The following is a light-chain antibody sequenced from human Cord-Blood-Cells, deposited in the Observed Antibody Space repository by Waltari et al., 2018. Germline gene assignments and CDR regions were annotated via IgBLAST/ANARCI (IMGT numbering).Light chain of an antibody. Sequence: DIQMPQPPSPLSASVGDRVTNTCPASQRITSYLNSYPQNPGTAPKLLIYAASSMQSRVPSRFSGSGSGTDFTRSINSLRPEDCATDCCQQSYSTPAFGGGTKVKIK. CDR2: AAS. V-gene: IGKV1-39*01. CDR1: QRITSY. J-gene: IGKJ4*01. CDR3: QQSYSTPA.